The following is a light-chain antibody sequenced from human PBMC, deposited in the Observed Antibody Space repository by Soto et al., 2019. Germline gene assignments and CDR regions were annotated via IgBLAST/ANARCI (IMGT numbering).Light chain of an antibody. Sequence: QSVLTQPRSVSGPPGQSVTISCTGTSSGVGAYNYVSWYQQHPGKAPKLMIYDVSKRPSGVPDLFSGSNSGNTASLTISGLQAEDEADYYCCSYAGSYSSWVFGGGTKLTVL. CDR1: SSGVGAYNY. CDR3: CSYAGSYSSWV. J-gene: IGLJ3*02. CDR2: DVS. V-gene: IGLV2-11*01.